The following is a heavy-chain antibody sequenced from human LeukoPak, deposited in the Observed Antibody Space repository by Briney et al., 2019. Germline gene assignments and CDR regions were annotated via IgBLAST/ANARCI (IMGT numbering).Heavy chain of an antibody. CDR2: ISGSGGST. CDR3: AKDDRIAAAGTAGRY. Sequence: PGGSLRLSCAASGFTFSSYAMSWVRQAPGKGLEWVSAISGSGGSTYYADSVKGRSTISRDNSKNTLYLQMNSLRAEDTAVYYCAKDDRIAAAGTAGRYWGQGTLVTVSS. V-gene: IGHV3-23*01. D-gene: IGHD6-13*01. CDR1: GFTFSSYA. J-gene: IGHJ4*02.